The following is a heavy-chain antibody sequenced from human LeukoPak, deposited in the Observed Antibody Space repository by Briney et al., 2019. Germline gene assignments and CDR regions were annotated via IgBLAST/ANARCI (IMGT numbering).Heavy chain of an antibody. J-gene: IGHJ4*02. CDR3: ARVKGGYFDY. CDR2: IIPILGIA. CDR1: GCTFNRYA. Sequence: SSVNVSRKPSGCTFNRYAIRWVQPAPAQELKWMGRIIPILGIANYAQKFQGRVTITADKSTSTAYMELSSRRSEDTAVYYCARVKGGYFDYWGQGTLVTVSS. D-gene: IGHD3-16*01. V-gene: IGHV1-69*04.